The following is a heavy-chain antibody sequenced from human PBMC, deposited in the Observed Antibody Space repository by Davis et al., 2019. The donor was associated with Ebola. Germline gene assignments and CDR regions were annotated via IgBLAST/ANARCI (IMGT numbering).Heavy chain of an antibody. CDR2: IYSGGST. V-gene: IGHV3-53*01. D-gene: IGHD4-17*01. Sequence: GGSLRLSCAASGFTVSSNFMSWVRQAPGKGLEWVSVIYSGGSTYYADSVKGRFTISRDNSKNTLYLQMNSLRAEDTAVYYCATGNYGDYHGYWGQGTLVTVSS. CDR1: GFTVSSNF. CDR3: ATGNYGDYHGY. J-gene: IGHJ4*02.